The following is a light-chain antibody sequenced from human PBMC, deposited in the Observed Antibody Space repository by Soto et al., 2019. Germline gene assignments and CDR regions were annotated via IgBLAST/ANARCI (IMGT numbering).Light chain of an antibody. Sequence: QSALTQPPSASGSPGQSVTISCTGTSSDVGGYNFVSWYQQHPGKAPKLMIYDVTKRPSGVPDRFSGSKSGNTASLTVSGXXXXXEADYYCSSYAGTHIVFGTGTKVTVL. V-gene: IGLV2-8*01. J-gene: IGLJ1*01. CDR1: SSDVGGYNF. CDR3: SSYAGTHIV. CDR2: DVT.